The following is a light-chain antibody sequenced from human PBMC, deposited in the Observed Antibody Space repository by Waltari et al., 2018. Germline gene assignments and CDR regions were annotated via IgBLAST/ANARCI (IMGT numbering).Light chain of an antibody. Sequence: DIQMTQSPSTLSASVGDRVTIACRASHTISPWLAWYQQKPGKAPKLLIHKASSLESGVPSRFSGSGSGTEFTLTISSLQPDDFATYYCQQYYSYSHFTFGQGTKLEIK. J-gene: IGKJ2*01. CDR3: QQYYSYSHFT. CDR2: KAS. V-gene: IGKV1-5*03. CDR1: HTISPW.